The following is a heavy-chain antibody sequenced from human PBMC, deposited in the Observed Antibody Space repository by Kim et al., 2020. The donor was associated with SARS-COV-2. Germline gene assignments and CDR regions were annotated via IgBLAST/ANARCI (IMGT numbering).Heavy chain of an antibody. CDR3: VRDGGAGTPFDS. CDR1: GFSFSIYW. CDR2: ITNDGTDT. J-gene: IGHJ5*01. Sequence: GGSLRLSCAASGFSFSIYWMHWVRQVSGKGLECVARITNDGTDTAYAGSVKGRFTISRDNAKNMVYPQMSSLRADDTAVYYCVRDGGAGTPFDSWGQGTLVTVSS. V-gene: IGHV3-74*01. D-gene: IGHD1-1*01.